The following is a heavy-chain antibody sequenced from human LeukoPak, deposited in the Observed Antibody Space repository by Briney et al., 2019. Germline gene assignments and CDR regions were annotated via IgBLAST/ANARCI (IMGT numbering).Heavy chain of an antibody. CDR2: IKTKTAGETT. J-gene: IGHJ4*02. CDR1: GFTFSNAW. CDR3: TPVGVY. Sequence: GGSPRLSCAASGFTFSNAWMSWVRQAPGKGLEWVGRIKTKTAGETTDYAAPVKGRFTISRDDSKDTLYLQMNSLKTEDTAVYYCTPVGVYWGQGTLVIVSS. V-gene: IGHV3-15*01. D-gene: IGHD2-8*01.